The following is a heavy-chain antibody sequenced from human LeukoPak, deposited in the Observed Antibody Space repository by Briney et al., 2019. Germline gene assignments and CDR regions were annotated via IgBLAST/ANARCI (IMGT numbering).Heavy chain of an antibody. J-gene: IGHJ4*02. Sequence: ASVKVSCKASGGTFISYAISWVRQAPGQGLEWMGGIIPIFGTANYAQKFQGRVTITADESTSTAYMELSSLRSEDTAVYYCARGDYGGNSWSDWGQGTLVTVSS. V-gene: IGHV1-69*13. CDR3: ARGDYGGNSWSD. CDR1: GGTFISYA. CDR2: IIPIFGTA. D-gene: IGHD4-23*01.